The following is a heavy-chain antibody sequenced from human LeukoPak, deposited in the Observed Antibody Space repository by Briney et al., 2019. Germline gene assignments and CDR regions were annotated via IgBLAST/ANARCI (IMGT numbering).Heavy chain of an antibody. J-gene: IGHJ4*02. D-gene: IGHD6-13*01. Sequence: GGSLRLSCAASGFSISNYGMHWVRQAPGKGLELVAIIWNDGSNEYYADSVKGRFTISRDNSKNTLYPQMNSLRVEDTAVYYCARDREAAADLGYWGQGTLVTVSS. V-gene: IGHV3-33*01. CDR1: GFSISNYG. CDR3: ARDREAAADLGY. CDR2: IWNDGSNE.